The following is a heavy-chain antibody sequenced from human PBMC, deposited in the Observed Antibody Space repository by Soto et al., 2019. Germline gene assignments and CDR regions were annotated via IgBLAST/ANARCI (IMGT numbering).Heavy chain of an antibody. J-gene: IGHJ6*02. CDR1: GFTFSSYG. CDR3: ARATKPGRLTTMVRGVITDV. D-gene: IGHD3-10*01. CDR2: IWYDGSNK. Sequence: GGSLRLSCAASGFTFSSYGMHWVRQAPGKGLEWVAVIWYDGSNKYYADSVKGRFTISRDNSKNTLYLQMNSLRAEDTAVYYCARATKPGRLTTMVRGVITDVWGQGTTVTVSS. V-gene: IGHV3-33*01.